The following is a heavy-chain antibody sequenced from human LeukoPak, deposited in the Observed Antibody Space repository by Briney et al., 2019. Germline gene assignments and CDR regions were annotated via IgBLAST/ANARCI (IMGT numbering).Heavy chain of an antibody. CDR2: ISGSGSAI. Sequence: GGSLRLSCAASGFTFSNYEMNWVRQAPGKGLEWVSYISGSGSAIYYADSVKGRFTISRDNAKDSLYLQMNSLRAEDTAVYYCARVRSGYSHENYFDYWGQGTLVTVSS. J-gene: IGHJ4*02. D-gene: IGHD5-18*01. CDR1: GFTFSNYE. V-gene: IGHV3-48*03. CDR3: ARVRSGYSHENYFDY.